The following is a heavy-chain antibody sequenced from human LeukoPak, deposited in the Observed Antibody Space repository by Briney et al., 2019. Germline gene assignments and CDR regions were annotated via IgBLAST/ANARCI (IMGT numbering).Heavy chain of an antibody. Sequence: ASVKVSCKVSGYTLTELSMHWVRQATGQGLEWMGWMNPNSGNTGYAQKFQGRVTITRNTSISTAYMELSSLRSEDTAVYYCARRYYDILTGEILFDYWGQGTLVTVSS. J-gene: IGHJ4*02. CDR1: GYTLTELS. CDR3: ARRYYDILTGEILFDY. V-gene: IGHV1-8*03. D-gene: IGHD3-9*01. CDR2: MNPNSGNT.